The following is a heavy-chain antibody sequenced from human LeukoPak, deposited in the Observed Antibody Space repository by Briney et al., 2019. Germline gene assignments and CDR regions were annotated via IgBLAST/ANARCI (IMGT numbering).Heavy chain of an antibody. D-gene: IGHD4-17*01. CDR2: IRYDGSNK. V-gene: IGHV3-30*02. J-gene: IGHJ4*02. CDR3: ATGRAAVTDSKGY. Sequence: GGSLRLSCAASGFTFSSYGMHWVRQPPGMGLEWVAFIRYDGSNKYYEDSVKGRFTISRDNSKNTLYLQMNSLRPEDTDVYYCATGRAAVTDSKGYWGQGTLVTVSS. CDR1: GFTFSSYG.